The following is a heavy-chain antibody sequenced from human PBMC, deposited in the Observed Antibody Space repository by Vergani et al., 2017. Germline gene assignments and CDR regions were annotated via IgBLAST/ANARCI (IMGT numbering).Heavy chain of an antibody. CDR2: ISAYNGNT. Sequence: QEQLVQSGSELKKPGASVKVSCKASRYTFTSYGISWVRQAPGQGLEWMGWISAYNGNTNYAQKLQGRVTMTTDTSTSTAYMELRSLRSDDTAVYYCARDPDIVVVPAAPYYYYYYGMDVWGQGTTVTVSS. D-gene: IGHD2-2*01. J-gene: IGHJ6*02. CDR1: RYTFTSYG. V-gene: IGHV1-18*04. CDR3: ARDPDIVVVPAAPYYYYYYGMDV.